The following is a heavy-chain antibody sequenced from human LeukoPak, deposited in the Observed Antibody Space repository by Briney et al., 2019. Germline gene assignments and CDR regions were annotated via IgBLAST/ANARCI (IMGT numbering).Heavy chain of an antibody. V-gene: IGHV1-46*01. D-gene: IGHD6-13*01. CDR1: GYTFTSYY. CDR3: ARDLPLGIAAAGTLPDY. CDR2: INPSGGST. Sequence: ASVKVSCKASGYTFTSYYMHWVRQAPGQGLEWMGIINPSGGSTSYAQKFQGRVTMTRDTSTSTVYMELSSLRSEETAVYYCARDLPLGIAAAGTLPDYWGQVTLVTVSS. J-gene: IGHJ4*02.